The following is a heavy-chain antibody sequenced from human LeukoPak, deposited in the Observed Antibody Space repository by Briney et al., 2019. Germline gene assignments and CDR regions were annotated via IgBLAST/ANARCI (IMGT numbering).Heavy chain of an antibody. Sequence: SETLSLTCTVSGGSISSGSYYWSWIRQPAGKGLEWIGRIYTSGSTNYNPSLKSRVTKSVDTSKNQFSLKLSSVTAADTAVYYCAREAAAGTCWWFDPWGQGTLVTVSS. V-gene: IGHV4-61*02. D-gene: IGHD6-13*01. CDR1: GGSISSGSYY. CDR3: AREAAAGTCWWFDP. J-gene: IGHJ5*02. CDR2: IYTSGST.